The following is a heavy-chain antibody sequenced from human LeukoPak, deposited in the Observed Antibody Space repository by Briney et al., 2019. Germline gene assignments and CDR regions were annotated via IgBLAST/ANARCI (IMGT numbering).Heavy chain of an antibody. Sequence: SETLSLTCAVYGGSFSGYYWSWIRQPPGKGLEWIGEINRSGSTNYNPSLKSRVTISIDTSKNQFSLRLSSVTAADTAVYYCARGYSGSYYFSRWFDPWGQGTLVTVSS. CDR2: INRSGST. V-gene: IGHV4-34*01. J-gene: IGHJ5*02. D-gene: IGHD1-26*01. CDR1: GGSFSGYY. CDR3: ARGYSGSYYFSRWFDP.